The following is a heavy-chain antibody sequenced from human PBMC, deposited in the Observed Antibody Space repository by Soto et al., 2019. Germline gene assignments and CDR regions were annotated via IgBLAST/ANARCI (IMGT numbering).Heavy chain of an antibody. D-gene: IGHD3-10*01. V-gene: IGHV1-69*13. CDR1: GGTFSGYP. Sequence: SVKVSCKASGGTFSGYPINWVRQAPGEGLEWMGRIIPVFGTTNDAQRFEGRVTFTADESTNTAYMELRGLLSEDTAVYYCARDGGFGELKYWGPGTLVTVSS. CDR3: ARDGGFGELKY. CDR2: IIPVFGTT. J-gene: IGHJ4*02.